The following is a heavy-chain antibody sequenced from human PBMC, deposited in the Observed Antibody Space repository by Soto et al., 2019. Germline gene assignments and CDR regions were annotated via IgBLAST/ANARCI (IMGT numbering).Heavy chain of an antibody. CDR2: IDHSGFA. J-gene: IGHJ6*02. V-gene: IGHV4-34*01. CDR3: ARGRSMDV. Sequence: QVQLQQWGAGLLKPSETLSLTCGLYGGSFTAYHWSWIRQPPGKGLEWIGEIDHSGFANYNPSLKSRVTISIDTSISQFSRKVNSVTAADTAVYYCARGRSMDVWGQGTTVTVSS. CDR1: GGSFTAYH.